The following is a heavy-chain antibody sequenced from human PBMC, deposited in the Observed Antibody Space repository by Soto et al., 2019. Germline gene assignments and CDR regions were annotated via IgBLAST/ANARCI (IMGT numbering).Heavy chain of an antibody. CDR2: ISAYNGNT. J-gene: IGHJ4*02. D-gene: IGHD4-4*01. V-gene: IGHV1-18*01. CDR1: GYTFTSYG. Sequence: ASVKVSCRASGYTFTSYGISWVRQAPGQGLEWMGWISAYNGNTNYAQNLQGRVTMTTDTSTSTAYMELRSLRSDDTAVYYCARGRYSNYPHDYWGQGTLVTVSS. CDR3: ARGRYSNYPHDY.